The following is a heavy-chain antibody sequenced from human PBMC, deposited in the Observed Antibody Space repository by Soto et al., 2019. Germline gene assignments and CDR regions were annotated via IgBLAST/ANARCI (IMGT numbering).Heavy chain of an antibody. D-gene: IGHD6-19*01. CDR2: IWYDGTKK. CDR3: ARAVLTAVAGSVNWFDP. Sequence: QVQLVESGGGVVQSGRSLTLSCAASGFSLRTYGMHWLRRAPGKGLEWVAFIWYDGTKKFYANSVKGRSTISKDNSNNILYLQMSGLRAEDTAVYYCARAVLTAVAGSVNWFDPWGQGTLVTVSS. J-gene: IGHJ5*02. V-gene: IGHV3-33*01. CDR1: GFSLRTYG.